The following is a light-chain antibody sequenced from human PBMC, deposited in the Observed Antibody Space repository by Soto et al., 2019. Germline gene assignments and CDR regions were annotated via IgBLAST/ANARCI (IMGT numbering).Light chain of an antibody. CDR3: GTWDTSLSAGL. Sequence: QSVLTQPPSVSAAPGQKVTISCSGSSSNIGKNYVSWYQQLPVTAPKLLIYDNNERPSGIADRFSGSKSGTSATLGITGLQTGDEADYYCGTWDTSLSAGLFGGGTKVTVL. V-gene: IGLV1-51*01. CDR1: SSNIGKNY. CDR2: DNN. J-gene: IGLJ2*01.